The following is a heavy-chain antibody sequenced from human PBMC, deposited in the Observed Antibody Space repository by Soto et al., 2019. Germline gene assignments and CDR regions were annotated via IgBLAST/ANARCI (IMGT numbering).Heavy chain of an antibody. CDR2: INHSGST. V-gene: IGHV4-34*01. D-gene: IGHD6-19*01. Sequence: SETLSLTCAVYGGSFSGYYWSWIRQPPGKGLEWIGEINHSGSTNYNPSLKSRVTISVDTSKNQFSLRLSSVTAADTAVYYCARGRGIAVARRWFDPWGQGTLVTVSS. J-gene: IGHJ5*02. CDR3: ARGRGIAVARRWFDP. CDR1: GGSFSGYY.